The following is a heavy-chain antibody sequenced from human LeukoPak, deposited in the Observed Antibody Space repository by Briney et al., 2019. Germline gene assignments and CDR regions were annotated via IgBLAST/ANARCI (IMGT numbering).Heavy chain of an antibody. Sequence: GGSLRLSCTASGFSFSTTWMNWLRHVPGKGLEWVGRVKSKTDGGTADYGVPVKGRFTISRDDSRNTLYLQMNSLKTEDTAVYYCARGSGRNVMVDWWGQGTLVTVSS. CDR2: VKSKTDGGTA. D-gene: IGHD6-19*01. V-gene: IGHV3-15*07. CDR1: GFSFSTTW. J-gene: IGHJ4*02. CDR3: ARGSGRNVMVDW.